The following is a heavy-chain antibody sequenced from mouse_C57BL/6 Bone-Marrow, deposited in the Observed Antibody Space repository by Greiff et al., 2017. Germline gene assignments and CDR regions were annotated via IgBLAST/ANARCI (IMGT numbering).Heavy chain of an antibody. CDR3: TTTVVAHFDY. Sequence: QVQLQQPGAELVRPRSSVKLSCKASGYTFTSYWMDWVKQRPGQGLEWIGNIYPSDSETHYNQKFKDKATLTVDKSSSTAYMQLSSLTSEDSAVYYCTTTVVAHFDYWGQGTTLTVSS. J-gene: IGHJ2*01. V-gene: IGHV1-61*01. CDR1: GYTFTSYW. D-gene: IGHD1-1*01. CDR2: IYPSDSET.